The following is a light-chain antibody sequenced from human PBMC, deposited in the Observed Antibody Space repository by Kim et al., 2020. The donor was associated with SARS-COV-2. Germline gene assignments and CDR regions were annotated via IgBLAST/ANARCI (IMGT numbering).Light chain of an antibody. J-gene: IGLJ1*01. V-gene: IGLV3-1*01. CDR3: QAWDSSTYV. CDR1: KLGDKY. CDR2: QDS. Sequence: SRSPGQTASITCSGDKLGDKYACWYQQKPGQSPALVIYQDSKRPSGIPERFSGSNSGNTATLTISGTQAMDEADYYCQAWDSSTYVFGTGTKVTVL.